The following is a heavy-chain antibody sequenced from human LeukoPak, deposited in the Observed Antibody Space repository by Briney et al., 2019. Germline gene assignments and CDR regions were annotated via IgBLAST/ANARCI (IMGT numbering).Heavy chain of an antibody. CDR3: ASLVSSSPGLFDY. D-gene: IGHD6-6*01. V-gene: IGHV3-21*01. CDR2: ISSSSSYI. CDR1: GFTFSSYS. Sequence: GGSLRLSCAASGFTFSSYSMNWVRRAPGKGLEWVSSISSSSSYIYYADSVKGRFTISRDNAKNSLYLQMNSLRAEDTAVYYCASLVSSSPGLFDYWGQGTLVTVSS. J-gene: IGHJ4*02.